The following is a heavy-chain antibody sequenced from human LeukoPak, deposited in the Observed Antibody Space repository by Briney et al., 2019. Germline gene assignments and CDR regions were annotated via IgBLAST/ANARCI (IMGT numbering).Heavy chain of an antibody. Sequence: GGSLRLSCAASGFTFDDYGMNWVRQAPGKGLEWVSGINWNGGSTGYADSVKGRFTISRDNAKNSLYLQMNSLRAEDTAVFYCATNDYGASDYWGQGTLVTVSS. CDR1: GFTFDDYG. V-gene: IGHV3-20*04. D-gene: IGHD4-17*01. CDR3: ATNDYGASDY. J-gene: IGHJ4*02. CDR2: INWNGGST.